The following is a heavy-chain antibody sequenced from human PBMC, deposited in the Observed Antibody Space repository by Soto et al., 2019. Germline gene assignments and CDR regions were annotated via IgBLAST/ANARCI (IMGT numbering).Heavy chain of an antibody. V-gene: IGHV3-64D*08. CDR3: VKDRAIDH. CDR2: ISSKGDST. D-gene: IGHD5-12*01. Sequence: GESLKISCSVSGFTVTSQAMHWVRQAPGKGLSYVSSISSKGDSTYNADSVKGRFTISRDTSKNTLYLQMSNLRVEDTALYYCVKDRAIDHWGQGTLVTVSS. CDR1: GFTVTSQA. J-gene: IGHJ4*02.